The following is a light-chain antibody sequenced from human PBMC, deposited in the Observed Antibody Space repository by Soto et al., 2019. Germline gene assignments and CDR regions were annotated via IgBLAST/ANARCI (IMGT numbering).Light chain of an antibody. V-gene: IGLV2-14*01. CDR3: SSFASSSSLV. Sequence: QSALTQPASVSGSPGQSVTISCTGTSSDVSAYNYVSWYQQHPGKAPKVMIYEVTKRPSGVSNRFSGSKSGNTASLTISGLQAEDEAHYYCSSFASSSSLVFGGGTKLTVL. CDR1: SSDVSAYNY. CDR2: EVT. J-gene: IGLJ3*02.